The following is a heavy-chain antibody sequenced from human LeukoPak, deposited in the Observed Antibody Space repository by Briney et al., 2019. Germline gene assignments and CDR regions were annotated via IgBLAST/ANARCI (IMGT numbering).Heavy chain of an antibody. CDR1: GYTFSSYG. V-gene: IGHV1-18*01. CDR2: ISAYNYNT. CDR3: ATENYCTNGVCYPYYYYGMDV. J-gene: IGHJ6*02. Sequence: ASVKVSCKASGYTFSSYGISRVRQAPGQGLEWMGWISAYNYNTNYAQRLQGRVTMTTDTSTSTAYMELSSLRSEDTAVYYCATENYCTNGVCYPYYYYGMDVWGQGTTVTVSS. D-gene: IGHD2-8*01.